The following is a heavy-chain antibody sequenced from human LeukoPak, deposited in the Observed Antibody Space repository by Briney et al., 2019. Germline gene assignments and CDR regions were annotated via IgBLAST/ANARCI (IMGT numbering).Heavy chain of an antibody. CDR1: GYTFTSYY. D-gene: IGHD3-22*01. V-gene: IGHV1-46*01. CDR3: ARDWHNHYYDSSGYYSVFDY. CDR2: INPSGGST. J-gene: IGHJ4*02. Sequence: ASVKVSCKASGYTFTSYYMHWVRQAPGQGLEWMGIINPSGGSTSYAQKFQGRVTMTRDMSTSTAYMELSSLRSEDTAVYYCARDWHNHYYDSSGYYSVFDYWGQGTLVTVSS.